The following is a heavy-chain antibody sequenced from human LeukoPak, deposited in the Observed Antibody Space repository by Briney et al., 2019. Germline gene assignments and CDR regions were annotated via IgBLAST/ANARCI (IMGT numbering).Heavy chain of an antibody. V-gene: IGHV3-30*02. J-gene: IGHJ4*02. CDR3: PRGRQTITIFGVVNTPRANFDY. D-gene: IGHD3-3*01. CDR2: IRYDGSNK. Sequence: PGGSLRLSCAASGFSFSRYDIHWVRQAPGKGLEWVAFIRYDGSNKNYADSVKGRFTISRDNFMSTVYLQMNSLRAEDTAVYYGPRGRQTITIFGVVNTPRANFDYWGQGTLVTVSS. CDR1: GFSFSRYD.